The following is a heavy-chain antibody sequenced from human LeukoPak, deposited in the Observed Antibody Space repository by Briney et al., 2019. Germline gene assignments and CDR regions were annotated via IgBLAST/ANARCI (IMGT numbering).Heavy chain of an antibody. J-gene: IGHJ5*02. V-gene: IGHV1-24*01. CDR2: FDPEDGET. Sequence: ASVTVSCKVSGYTLTELSMHWVRQAPGKGLEWMGGFDPEDGETIYAQKFQGRVTMTEDTSTDTAYMELSSLRSEDTAVYYCATSTYGDWTLSLLTWGQGTLVTVSS. CDR3: ATSTYGDWTLSLLT. CDR1: GYTLTELS. D-gene: IGHD4-17*01.